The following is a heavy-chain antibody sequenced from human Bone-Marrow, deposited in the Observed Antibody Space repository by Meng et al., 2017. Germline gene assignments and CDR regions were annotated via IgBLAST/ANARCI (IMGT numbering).Heavy chain of an antibody. J-gene: IGHJ6*02. CDR2: INHSGST. V-gene: IGHV4-34*01. D-gene: IGHD4-17*01. CDR1: GGSFSGYY. Sequence: SETLSLTCAVYGGSFSGYYWSWIRQPPGKGLEWIGEINHSGSTNYNPSLKSRVTISVDTSKNQFSLKLSSVTAADTAVYYCARVMDYGDHYYYYGMDVWGQETTVTVSS. CDR3: ARVMDYGDHYYYYGMDV.